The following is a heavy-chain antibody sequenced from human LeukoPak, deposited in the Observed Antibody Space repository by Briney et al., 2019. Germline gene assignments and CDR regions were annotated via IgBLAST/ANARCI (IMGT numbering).Heavy chain of an antibody. CDR2: ISSVRNYK. CDR3: AAFYDSETTTYSGFEF. J-gene: IGHJ4*02. V-gene: IGHV3-21*06. CDR1: GLSFSYYT. D-gene: IGHD2/OR15-2a*01. Sequence: GGSLRLSCAASGLSFSYYTVTWVRQAPGRGLEWVSSISSVRNYKSYADSMRGRFTISRDNAKSTLYLQMNSLRVEDTAVYYCAAFYDSETTTYSGFEFWGQGTLVTVSS.